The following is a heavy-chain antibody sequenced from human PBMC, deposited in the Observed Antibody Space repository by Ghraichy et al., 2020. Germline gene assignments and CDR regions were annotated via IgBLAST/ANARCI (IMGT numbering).Heavy chain of an antibody. D-gene: IGHD3-16*01. CDR2: ISYDGSNK. V-gene: IGHV3-30*18. J-gene: IGHJ6*03. Sequence: SCAASGFTFSSYGMHWVRQAPGKGLEWVAVISYDGSNKYYADSVKGRFTISRDNSKNTLYLQMNSLRAEDTAVYYCAKGPYPGGDYYYYYMDVWGKGTTVTVSS. CDR1: GFTFSSYG. CDR3: AKGPYPGGDYYYYYMDV.